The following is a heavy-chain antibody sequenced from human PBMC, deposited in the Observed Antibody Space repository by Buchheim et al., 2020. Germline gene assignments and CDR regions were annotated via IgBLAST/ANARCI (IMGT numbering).Heavy chain of an antibody. D-gene: IGHD3-16*01. J-gene: IGHJ4*02. CDR2: TRNKANSYTT. CDR3: ARGGRGY. V-gene: IGHV3-72*01. Sequence: EVQLVESGGGLVQPGGSLRLSCAASGFTFSDHYMDWVRQAPGKGLEWVGRTRNKANSYTTEYAASVKGRFTIPRADSKNLLYLQRNSLKTEDTAVYYCARGGRGYWGQGTL. CDR1: GFTFSDHY.